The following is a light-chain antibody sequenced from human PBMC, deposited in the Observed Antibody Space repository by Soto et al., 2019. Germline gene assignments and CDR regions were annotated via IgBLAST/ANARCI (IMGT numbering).Light chain of an antibody. J-gene: IGLJ2*01. CDR2: SNH. V-gene: IGLV1-44*01. CDR3: ATWDDSLNEVV. Sequence: QSVLTQPPSASATPGQRVTISCSGTSSNIGSHPVNWFQQLPGTAPRLLMYSNHQRPSGVPDRFSGSKSGTSVSLAISGLQSEDEADYYCATWDDSLNEVVFGAGTKLTVL. CDR1: SSNIGSHP.